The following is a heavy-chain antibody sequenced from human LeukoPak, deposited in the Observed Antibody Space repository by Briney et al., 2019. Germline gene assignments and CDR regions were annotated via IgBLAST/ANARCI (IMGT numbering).Heavy chain of an antibody. CDR2: IYYSGST. V-gene: IGHV4-34*01. Sequence: PSETLSLTCAVYGGSFSGYYWSWIRQPPGKGLEWIGSIYYSGSTYYNPSLKSRVTISVDTSKNQFSLKVSSVPAADTAVYYCARDSPDCSSINCYKDWFDPWGQGTLVTVSS. J-gene: IGHJ5*02. CDR3: ARDSPDCSSINCYKDWFDP. CDR1: GGSFSGYY. D-gene: IGHD2-2*02.